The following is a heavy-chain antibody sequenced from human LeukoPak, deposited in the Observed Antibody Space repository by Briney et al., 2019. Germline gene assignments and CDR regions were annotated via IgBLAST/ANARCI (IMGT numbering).Heavy chain of an antibody. J-gene: IGHJ4*02. Sequence: GASVKVSCTASGYTFTGYYMHWVRPAPGQGLEWMGWINPNSGGTNYAQKFQGRVTMTRDTPISTAYMELSRLRSDDTAVYYCARTTNYGSGSYYNGPHDYWGQGTLVTVSS. CDR3: ARTTNYGSGSYYNGPHDY. CDR1: GYTFTGYY. D-gene: IGHD3-10*01. V-gene: IGHV1-2*02. CDR2: INPNSGGT.